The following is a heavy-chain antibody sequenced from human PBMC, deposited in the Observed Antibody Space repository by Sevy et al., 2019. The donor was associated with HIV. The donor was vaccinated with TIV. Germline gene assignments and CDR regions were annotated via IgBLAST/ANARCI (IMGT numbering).Heavy chain of an antibody. V-gene: IGHV4-34*01. J-gene: IGHJ5*02. CDR3: ARGEGALEGQFDP. CDR1: GGSFSGYY. Sequence: SETLSLTCAVYGGSFSGYYWSWIRQPPGKGLEWIGQINHSGSTNYNPSLKSRRTISVDTSKNQFALKLSSVTAADTAVYYCARGEGALEGQFDPWGQGTLVTVSS. D-gene: IGHD1-1*01. CDR2: INHSGST.